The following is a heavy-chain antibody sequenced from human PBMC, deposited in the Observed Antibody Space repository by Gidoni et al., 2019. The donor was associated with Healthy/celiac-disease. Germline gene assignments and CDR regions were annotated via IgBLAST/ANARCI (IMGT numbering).Heavy chain of an antibody. Sequence: EVQLVEPGGGLVQPGGSLRLSGAASGFTFSSYWMSWVRQAPGKGLEGVANIKQDGSEKYYVDSVKGRFTISRDNAKNSLYLQMNSLRAEDTAVYYCARVRDSGSHSGAFDIWGQGTMVTVSS. J-gene: IGHJ3*02. CDR1: GFTFSSYW. CDR2: IKQDGSEK. D-gene: IGHD1-26*01. CDR3: ARVRDSGSHSGAFDI. V-gene: IGHV3-7*03.